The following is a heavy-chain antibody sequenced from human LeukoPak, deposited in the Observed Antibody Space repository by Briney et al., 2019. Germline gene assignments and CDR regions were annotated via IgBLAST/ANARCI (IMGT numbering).Heavy chain of an antibody. V-gene: IGHV1-8*01. CDR1: GYTFTNYD. Sequence: GASVKVSCKASGYTFTNYDINWVRQASGQGLEWMGWMNPNSGNTGSAQKFQGRVTMTSNTSISTAYMELSSLRSKDTAVYYCARGLRREQQLLRAFDYWGQGTPVTVSS. CDR3: ARGLRREQQLLRAFDY. CDR2: MNPNSGNT. D-gene: IGHD6-13*01. J-gene: IGHJ4*02.